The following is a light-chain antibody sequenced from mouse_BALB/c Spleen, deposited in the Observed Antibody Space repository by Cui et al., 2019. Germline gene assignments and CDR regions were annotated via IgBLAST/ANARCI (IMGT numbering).Light chain of an antibody. V-gene: IGKV14-111*01. J-gene: IGKJ4*01. Sequence: DIKMTQSPSSMYASLGERVTITCKASQDINSYLSWFQQKPGKSPKTLIYRANRLVDGVPSRFSGSGSGQDYSLTISSLEYEDMGIYYCLQYDEFPFTFGSGTNLEIK. CDR1: QDINSY. CDR3: LQYDEFPFT. CDR2: RAN.